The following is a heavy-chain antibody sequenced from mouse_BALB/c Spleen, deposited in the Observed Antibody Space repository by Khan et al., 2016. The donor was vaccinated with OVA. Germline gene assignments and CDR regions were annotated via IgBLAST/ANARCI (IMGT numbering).Heavy chain of an antibody. J-gene: IGHJ2*01. CDR1: GYSITSGYA. CDR2: ISYSGVT. D-gene: IGHD1-1*01. CDR3: ERGNYFRYYFEY. V-gene: IGHV3-2*02. Sequence: EVELVESGPGLVKPSQSLSLTCTVTGYSITSGYAWNWIRQFPGNKLEWMGYISYSGVTSYTPSLKSRISITRDTSKNQFFLQLNSVTTEDTATYYWERGNYFRYYFEYWGQGTNLTVSP.